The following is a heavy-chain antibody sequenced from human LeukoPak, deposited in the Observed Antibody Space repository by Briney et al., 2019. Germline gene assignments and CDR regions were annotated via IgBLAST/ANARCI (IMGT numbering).Heavy chain of an antibody. J-gene: IGHJ4*02. Sequence: GGSLRLSCAASGFTFSSYSMNWVRQAPGKGREWVSYIMSSSITIYYGDSVKGRFTISRDNAENPLYLQMTSLRAEDTAVYYCARDMGVVSHYYFDYWGQGTLVTVSS. V-gene: IGHV3-48*01. CDR3: ARDMGVVSHYYFDY. CDR1: GFTFSSYS. CDR2: IMSSSITI. D-gene: IGHD2/OR15-2a*01.